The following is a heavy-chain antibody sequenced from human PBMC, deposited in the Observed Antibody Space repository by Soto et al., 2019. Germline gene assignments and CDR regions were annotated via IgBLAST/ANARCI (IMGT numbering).Heavy chain of an antibody. V-gene: IGHV3-48*04. D-gene: IGHD5-12*01. Sequence: GGSLRLPCAASGFTFSSHAISWVRQVLFKGLELLSYISSSSATVYYVDSVKGRFTSSMDNTKNSLFLQMDILCVEDTAVYYCARDGVLATGPIEYWGQGAQVTVSS. CDR3: ARDGVLATGPIEY. CDR1: GFTFSSHA. J-gene: IGHJ4*02. CDR2: ISSSSATV.